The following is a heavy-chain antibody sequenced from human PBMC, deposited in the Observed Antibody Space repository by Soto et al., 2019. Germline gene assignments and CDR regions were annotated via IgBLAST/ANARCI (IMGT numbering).Heavy chain of an antibody. V-gene: IGHV3-23*01. Sequence: EVPLLESGGGLVQPGGSLRLSCAASGFTFSSYAMSWVRQAPGKGLEWVSAISGSGGSTYYADSVKGRFTISRDNSKNTLYLQMNSLRAEDTAVYYCAKDQTGTNYYYYYGMDVWGQGTTVTVSS. CDR1: GFTFSSYA. CDR2: ISGSGGST. J-gene: IGHJ6*02. CDR3: AKDQTGTNYYYYYGMDV. D-gene: IGHD1-1*01.